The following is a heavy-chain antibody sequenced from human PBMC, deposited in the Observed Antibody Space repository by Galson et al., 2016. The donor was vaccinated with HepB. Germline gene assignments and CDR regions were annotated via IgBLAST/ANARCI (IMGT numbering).Heavy chain of an antibody. CDR2: IYYSGST. V-gene: IGHV4-31*03. Sequence: TLSLTCTVSGASISRGGYYWSWIRQHPGKGLEWLGYIYYSGSTYYNPSLKSRITMSIDTSTNQFSLNLSSVTAADTAVYYCAREADLPYYFDSWGQGTLVTVSS. J-gene: IGHJ4*02. CDR3: AREADLPYYFDS. D-gene: IGHD6-6*01. CDR1: GASISRGGYY.